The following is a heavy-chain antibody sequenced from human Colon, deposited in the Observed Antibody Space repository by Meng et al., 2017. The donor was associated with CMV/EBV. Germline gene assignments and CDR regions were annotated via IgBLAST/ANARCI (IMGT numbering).Heavy chain of an antibody. Sequence: SGFTFGTSAMRWVRQSPGKGLERVSTISGSAGTTYYADSVKGRFTISRDNSKNTLSLQMNSLRAEDTAVYYCAKDLSITTAGSPLDYWGQGTLVTVSS. J-gene: IGHJ4*02. CDR1: GFTFGTSA. V-gene: IGHV3-23*01. CDR2: ISGSAGTT. CDR3: AKDLSITTAGSPLDY. D-gene: IGHD6-13*01.